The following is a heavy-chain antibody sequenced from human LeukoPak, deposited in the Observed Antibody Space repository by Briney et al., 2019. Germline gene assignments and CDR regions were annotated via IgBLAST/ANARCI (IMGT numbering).Heavy chain of an antibody. CDR3: AKGEWRSWGFFDY. D-gene: IGHD1-26*01. Sequence: LTGRSLRLSCAASGFTFDDYAMHWVRQAPGKGLEWVSGISWNSGSIGYTDSVKGRFTISRDNAKNSLYLQMNSLRAEDTALYYCAKGEWRSWGFFDYWGQGTLVTVSS. V-gene: IGHV3-9*01. CDR1: GFTFDDYA. CDR2: ISWNSGSI. J-gene: IGHJ4*02.